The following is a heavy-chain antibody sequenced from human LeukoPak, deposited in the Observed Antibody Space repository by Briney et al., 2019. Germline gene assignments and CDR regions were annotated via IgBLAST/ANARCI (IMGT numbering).Heavy chain of an antibody. CDR1: GYSFTTYG. V-gene: IGHV1-18*01. CDR3: AKESKYYDSSGYRLNYGMDV. CDR2: ISPYTGNT. J-gene: IGHJ6*02. Sequence: GESLKISCKGSGYSFTTYGISWVRQAPGQGLEWMGWISPYTGNTNYAQKLQGRVTMTTDTSTSTAYMELRSLRSDDTAVYYCAKESKYYDSSGYRLNYGMDVWGQGTTVTVSS. D-gene: IGHD3-22*01.